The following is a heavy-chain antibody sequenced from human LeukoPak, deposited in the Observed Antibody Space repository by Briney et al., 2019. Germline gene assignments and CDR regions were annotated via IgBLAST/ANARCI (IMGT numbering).Heavy chain of an antibody. J-gene: IGHJ6*02. Sequence: GASVKVSCKASGGTFSSYAISWVRQAPGQGLEWMGGIIPIFGTANYAQKFQGRVTITADESTSTAYMELSSLRSEDTAVHYCAKFGRYDSSGSNYYYYGMDVWGQGTTVTVSS. V-gene: IGHV1-69*01. CDR1: GGTFSSYA. CDR3: AKFGRYDSSGSNYYYYGMDV. CDR2: IIPIFGTA. D-gene: IGHD3-22*01.